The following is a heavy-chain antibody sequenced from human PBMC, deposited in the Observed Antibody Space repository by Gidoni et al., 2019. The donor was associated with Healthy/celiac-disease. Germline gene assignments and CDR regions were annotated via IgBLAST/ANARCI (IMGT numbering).Heavy chain of an antibody. Sequence: EVQLVESGGGLVQPGRSLRLSCTASGFTFGDYAMSWSRQAPGKGLEWVGFIRSKAYGGTTEYAASVKGRFTISRDDSKSIAYLQMNSLKTEDTAVYYCTREERLGYCSGGSCYSGFSAFDIWGQGTMVTVSS. CDR2: IRSKAYGGTT. CDR3: TREERLGYCSGGSCYSGFSAFDI. CDR1: GFTFGDYA. D-gene: IGHD2-15*01. J-gene: IGHJ3*02. V-gene: IGHV3-49*03.